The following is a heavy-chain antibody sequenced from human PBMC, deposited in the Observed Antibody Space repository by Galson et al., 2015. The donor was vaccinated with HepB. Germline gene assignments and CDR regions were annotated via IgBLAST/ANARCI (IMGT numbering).Heavy chain of an antibody. J-gene: IGHJ4*02. D-gene: IGHD6-13*01. CDR3: ARDPTEGSIAAAGTIEY. Sequence: SVKVSCKASGSTFTGYYMHWVRQAPGQGLEWMGWINPNSGGTNYAQKFQGRVTMTRDTSISTAYMELSRLRSDDTAVYYCARDPTEGSIAAAGTIEYWGQGTLVTVSS. CDR2: INPNSGGT. CDR1: GSTFTGYY. V-gene: IGHV1-2*02.